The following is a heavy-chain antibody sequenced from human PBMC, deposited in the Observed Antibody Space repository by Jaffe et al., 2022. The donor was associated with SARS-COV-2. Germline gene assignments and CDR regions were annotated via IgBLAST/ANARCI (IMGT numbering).Heavy chain of an antibody. Sequence: QLQLQESGPGLVKPSETLSLTCTVSGGSISSSSYYWGWIRQPPGKGLEWIGSIYYSGSTYYNPSLKSRVTISVDTSKNQFSLKLSSVTAADTAVYYCARHRSSSSWFDAFDIWGQGTMVTVSS. CDR1: GGSISSSSYY. CDR3: ARHRSSSSWFDAFDI. CDR2: IYYSGST. D-gene: IGHD6-13*01. J-gene: IGHJ3*02. V-gene: IGHV4-39*01.